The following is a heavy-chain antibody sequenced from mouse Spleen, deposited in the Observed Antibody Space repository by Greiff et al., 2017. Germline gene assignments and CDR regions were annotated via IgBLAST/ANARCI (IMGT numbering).Heavy chain of an antibody. V-gene: IGHV1-20*01. CDR1: GYSFTGYF. CDR2: INPYNGDT. D-gene: IGHD2-13*01. J-gene: IGHJ4*01. Sequence: DVQLQESGPELVKPGDSVKISCKASGYSFTGYFMNWVMQSHGKSLEWIGRINPYNGDTFYNQKFKGKATLTVDKSSSTAHMELRSLTSEDSAVYYCARRNYGDYVEAMDYWGQGTSVTVSS. CDR3: ARRNYGDYVEAMDY.